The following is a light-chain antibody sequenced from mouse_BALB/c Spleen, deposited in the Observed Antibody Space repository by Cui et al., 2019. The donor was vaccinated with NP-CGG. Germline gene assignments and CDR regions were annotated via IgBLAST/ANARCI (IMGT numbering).Light chain of an antibody. V-gene: IGLV1*01. J-gene: IGLJ1*01. CDR1: TGAVTTSNY. Sequence: QAVLTQESAPTTSPGETVTLTCLSSTGAVTTSNYANWVQEKPDHLFTGLIGGTNNRAPGVPARFSGSLIGDKAALTITGAQTEDETIYFCALWYSNHWVFGGGTKLTVL. CDR3: ALWYSNHWV. CDR2: GTN.